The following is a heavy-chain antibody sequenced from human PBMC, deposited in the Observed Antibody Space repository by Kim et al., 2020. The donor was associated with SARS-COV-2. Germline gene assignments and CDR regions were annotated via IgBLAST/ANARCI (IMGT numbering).Heavy chain of an antibody. Sequence: GGSLRLSCAASGFTFSSYAMSWVRQAPGKGLEWVSAISGSGGSTYYADSVKGRFTISRDNSKNTLYLQMNSLRAEDTAVYYCAKDLNSDYGDYAGENWFDPWGQGTLVTVSS. J-gene: IGHJ5*02. CDR3: AKDLNSDYGDYAGENWFDP. D-gene: IGHD4-17*01. CDR1: GFTFSSYA. CDR2: ISGSGGST. V-gene: IGHV3-23*01.